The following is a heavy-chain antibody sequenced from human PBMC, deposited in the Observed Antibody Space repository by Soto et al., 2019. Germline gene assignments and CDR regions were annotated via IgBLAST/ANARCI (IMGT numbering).Heavy chain of an antibody. J-gene: IGHJ4*02. CDR1: GGSITSSEYS. Sequence: SETLSLTCNVSGGSITSSEYSWNWIRQAPGKGLEWIGFIYHTGTLYYKPSLKSRVTISLDRSENLFSMKLISVTAADTAVYFCARDHESSSSPNYFDSWGQGTLVTVSS. CDR3: ARDHESSSSPNYFDS. V-gene: IGHV4-30-2*01. CDR2: IYHTGTL. D-gene: IGHD6-6*01.